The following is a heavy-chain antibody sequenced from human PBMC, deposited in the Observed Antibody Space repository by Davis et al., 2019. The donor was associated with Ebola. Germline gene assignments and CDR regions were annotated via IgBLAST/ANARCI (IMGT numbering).Heavy chain of an antibody. D-gene: IGHD2-15*01. V-gene: IGHV4-39*01. CDR1: GGSISSAFHF. J-gene: IGHJ4*02. CDR2: IFFSGSA. CDR3: AGLLRSLEWGDY. Sequence: PSETLSLTCSVSGGSISSAFHFWDWFRQPPAKGLEWIGNIFFSGSAYYNPSLKSRVTISVDTSKNQFSLNLASVTAADTAVYYCAGLLRSLEWGDYWGQGALVTVSS.